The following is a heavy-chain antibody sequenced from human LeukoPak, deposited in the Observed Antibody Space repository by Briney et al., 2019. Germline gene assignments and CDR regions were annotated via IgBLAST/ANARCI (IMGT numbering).Heavy chain of an antibody. J-gene: IGHJ4*02. CDR2: ISSSSSYI. CDR3: ASRPDIAVAGTGLPFDY. Sequence: PGGSLRLSCAASGFTFSSYSMNWVRQAPGKGLEWVSSISSSSSYIYYADSVKGRFTISRDNAKNSLYLQMNSLRAEDTAVYYCASRPDIAVAGTGLPFDYWGQGTLVTVSS. CDR1: GFTFSSYS. V-gene: IGHV3-21*01. D-gene: IGHD6-19*01.